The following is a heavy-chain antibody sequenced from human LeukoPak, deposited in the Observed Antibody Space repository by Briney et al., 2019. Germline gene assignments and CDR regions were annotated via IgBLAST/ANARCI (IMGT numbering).Heavy chain of an antibody. V-gene: IGHV1-46*01. D-gene: IGHD3-10*01. J-gene: IGHJ4*02. CDR3: ARGKVVTMVRGVIITYFDY. Sequence: ASVKVSCTASGYSFTRYFIHWVRQAPGQGLEWMGIIIPSDGSTSYAQKFQGRVTMTRDTSTSTVYMELSSLRSEDTAAYYCARGKVVTMVRGVIITYFDYWGQGTLVTVSS. CDR1: GYSFTRYF. CDR2: IIPSDGST.